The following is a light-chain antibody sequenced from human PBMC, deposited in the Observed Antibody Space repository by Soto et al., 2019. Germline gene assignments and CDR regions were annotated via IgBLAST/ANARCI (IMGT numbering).Light chain of an antibody. CDR2: DAS. CDR1: QSVCSY. CDR3: QQRTHWPPLT. V-gene: IGKV3-11*01. J-gene: IGKJ4*01. Sequence: EIVLTQSPATLSLSPGERATLSCRASQSVCSYLAWYHQKPGQAPRLLIYDASNRATGIPARFSGSGSGTDFALTIRSLEPEDFAVYYCQQRTHWPPLTFGGGTKVEV.